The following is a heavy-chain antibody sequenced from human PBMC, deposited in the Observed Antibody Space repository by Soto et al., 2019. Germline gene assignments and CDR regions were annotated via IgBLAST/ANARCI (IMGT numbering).Heavy chain of an antibody. J-gene: IGHJ4*02. D-gene: IGHD3-22*01. V-gene: IGHV3-11*01. CDR2: INSGGDTK. Sequence: QVQLVESGGGLVKPGGSLRLSCAASRLTFSDYYMSWIRQAPGKGLEWISYINSGGDTKYYADSVKGRFTISRDNAKKSLYLQMNSLRAEDTAVYYCARGTRGGDYDNWGQGTLVIVSS. CDR1: RLTFSDYY. CDR3: ARGTRGGDYDN.